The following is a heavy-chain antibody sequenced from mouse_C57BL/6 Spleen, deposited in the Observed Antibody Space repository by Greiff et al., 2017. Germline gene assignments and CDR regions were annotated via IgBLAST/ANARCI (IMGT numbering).Heavy chain of an antibody. CDR2: IWSDGST. CDR1: GFSLTSYG. Sequence: VQLVESGPGLVAPSQRLSITCTVSGFSLTSYGVHWVRQPPGKGLAWLVVIWSDGSTTYNSALKSRLSISKDNSKSQVFLKMNSLQPDDTAMYYFARQEGYYYDWFAYWGQGTLVTVSA. J-gene: IGHJ3*01. V-gene: IGHV2-6-1*01. D-gene: IGHD1-1*01. CDR3: ARQEGYYYDWFAY.